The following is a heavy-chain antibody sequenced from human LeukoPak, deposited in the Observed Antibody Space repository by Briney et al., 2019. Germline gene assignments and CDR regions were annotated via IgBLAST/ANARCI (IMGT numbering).Heavy chain of an antibody. CDR2: ISGSGGST. D-gene: IGHD2-15*01. Sequence: PGGSLRLSCAASGFTVSSNYMSWARQAPGKGLEWVSAISGSGGSTYYADSVKGRFTISRDNSKNTLYLQMNSLRAEDTAVYYCAKEGCSGGSCYPDYYYYYGMDVWGQGTTVTVSS. CDR1: GFTVSSNY. V-gene: IGHV3-23*01. CDR3: AKEGCSGGSCYPDYYYYYGMDV. J-gene: IGHJ6*02.